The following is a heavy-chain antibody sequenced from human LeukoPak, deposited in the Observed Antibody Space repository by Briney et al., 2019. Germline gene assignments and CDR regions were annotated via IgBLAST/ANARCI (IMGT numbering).Heavy chain of an antibody. D-gene: IGHD3-10*01. CDR3: ARVSYHHASGRASDY. J-gene: IGHJ4*02. CDR2: TDLNGRA. Sequence: PSETLSLTCAVYGGSLSGYFWTWIRQPPGKGLEWLGETDLNGRADYKSSLKSRLIISVDMSKNQFSLRLRSVTAADTAVYYCARVSYHHASGRASDYWGQGTLITVSS. V-gene: IGHV4-34*01. CDR1: GGSLSGYF.